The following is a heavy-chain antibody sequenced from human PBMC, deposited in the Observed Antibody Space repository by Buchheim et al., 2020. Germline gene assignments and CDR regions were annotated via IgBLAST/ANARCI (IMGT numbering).Heavy chain of an antibody. CDR3: ARPVDIVGYFDY. J-gene: IGHJ4*02. CDR2: IYYSGST. Sequence: QLQLQESGPGLVKPSETLSLTCTVSGGSISSSSYYWGWVRQPPGKGLEWIGTIYYSGSTYYNPSLKSRVTISVDTSKNQFSLKLSSVTAADTAVYYCARPVDIVGYFDYWGQGTL. CDR1: GGSISSSSYY. V-gene: IGHV4-39*01. D-gene: IGHD5-12*01.